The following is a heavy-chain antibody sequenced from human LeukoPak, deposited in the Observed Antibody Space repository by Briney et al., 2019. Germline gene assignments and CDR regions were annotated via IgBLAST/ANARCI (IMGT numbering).Heavy chain of an antibody. D-gene: IGHD6-13*01. J-gene: IGHJ3*02. CDR2: ISWNSGSI. CDR1: GFTFDDYA. V-gene: IGHV3-9*01. Sequence: PGRSLRLSCAASGFTFDDYAMHWVRQAPGKGLEWGSGISWNSGSIGYADSVKGRFTISRDNAKNSLYLQMNSLRAEDTALYYCAKATGYSSSWEAFDIWGQGTMVTVSS. CDR3: AKATGYSSSWEAFDI.